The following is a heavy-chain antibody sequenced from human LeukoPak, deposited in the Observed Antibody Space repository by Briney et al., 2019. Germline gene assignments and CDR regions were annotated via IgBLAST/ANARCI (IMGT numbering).Heavy chain of an antibody. J-gene: IGHJ4*02. V-gene: IGHV3-23*01. CDR2: ISGSYGST. CDR3: AKDLVPSTVTTGYRFDY. Sequence: PGGSLRLSCAASGFTFSSYAMSWVRQAPGKGLEWVSAISGSYGSTYYADSVKGRFTISRDNSKNTLYLQMNSLRAEDTAVYYCAKDLVPSTVTTGYRFDYWGQGTLVTVSS. CDR1: GFTFSSYA. D-gene: IGHD4-17*01.